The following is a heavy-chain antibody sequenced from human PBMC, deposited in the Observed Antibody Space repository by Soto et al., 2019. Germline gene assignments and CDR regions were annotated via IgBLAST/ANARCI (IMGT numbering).Heavy chain of an antibody. D-gene: IGHD2-15*01. V-gene: IGHV1-69*01. CDR1: GGTFSSYA. J-gene: IGHJ5*02. CDR3: ARDCSGGSCYWQYNWFDP. Sequence: QVQLVQSGAEVKKPGSSVKVSCKASGGTFSSYAISWVRQAPGQGLEWMGGIIPLFGTANYAQKFQGRVTITADESTSTAYMELSSLRSEDTAVYYCARDCSGGSCYWQYNWFDPWGQGTLVTVSS. CDR2: IIPLFGTA.